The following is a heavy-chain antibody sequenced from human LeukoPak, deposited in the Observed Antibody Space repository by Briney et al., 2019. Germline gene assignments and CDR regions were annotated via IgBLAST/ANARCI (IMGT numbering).Heavy chain of an antibody. CDR1: GYTFTGYY. V-gene: IGHV1-2*02. J-gene: IGHJ3*02. CDR3: AAVAGLGNAFDI. CDR2: INPNSGGT. Sequence: ASVKVSCKASGYTFTGYYMHWVRQAPGQGLEWMGWINPNSGGTNYAQKFQGRVTMTRDTSISTAYMELSRLRSDDTAVYYCAAVAGLGNAFDIWGQGTMVTVSS. D-gene: IGHD6-19*01.